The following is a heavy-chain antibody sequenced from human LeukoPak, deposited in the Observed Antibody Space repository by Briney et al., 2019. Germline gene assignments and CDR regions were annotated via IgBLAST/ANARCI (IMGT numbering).Heavy chain of an antibody. D-gene: IGHD2-8*01. J-gene: IGHJ4*02. CDR3: ARDCTNGVCLADY. Sequence: TLSSYAMSWVRQAPGKGLEWIGSIYYSGSTYYNPSLKSRVTISVDTSKNQFSLKLSSVTAADTAVYYCARDCTNGVCLADYWGQGTLVTVSS. V-gene: IGHV4-39*02. CDR2: IYYSGST. CDR1: TLSSYA.